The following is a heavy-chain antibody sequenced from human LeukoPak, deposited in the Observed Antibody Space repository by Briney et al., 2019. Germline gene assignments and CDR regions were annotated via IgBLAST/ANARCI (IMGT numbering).Heavy chain of an antibody. CDR1: GYTFTSYG. J-gene: IGHJ6*03. CDR2: ISAYNGNT. CDR3: ARDRSNYDFWSGSSPLYYYYYMDV. Sequence: ASVKVSCKASGYTFTSYGISWVRQAPGQGLEWMGWISAYNGNTNYARKLQGRVTMTTDTSTSTAYMELRSLRSDDTAVYYCARDRSNYDFWSGSSPLYYYYYMDVWGKGTTVTVSS. V-gene: IGHV1-18*01. D-gene: IGHD3-3*01.